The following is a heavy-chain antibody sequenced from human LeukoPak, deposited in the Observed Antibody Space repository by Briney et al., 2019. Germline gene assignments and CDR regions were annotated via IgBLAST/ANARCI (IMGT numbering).Heavy chain of an antibody. CDR2: IYSGGST. CDR3: ARDRGAYFYATGY. D-gene: IGHD3-10*01. J-gene: IGHJ4*02. Sequence: GGSLRLSCAVSGFTVSSNYMNWVRQAPGKGLEWVSVIYSGGSTYYADSVKGRFTISRDDSKNTLYLQMNSLRAEDTAVYYCARDRGAYFYATGYWGQGTLVTVSS. V-gene: IGHV3-66*01. CDR1: GFTVSSNY.